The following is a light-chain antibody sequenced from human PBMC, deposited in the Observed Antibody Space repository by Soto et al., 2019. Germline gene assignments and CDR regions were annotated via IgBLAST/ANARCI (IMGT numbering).Light chain of an antibody. Sequence: EIVLTQSPGTLSLSPGERATLSCRASQSISSNYLAWYQQTPGQAPRLLIYDASSRAAGIPDRFSGSGSGTDFTRTISRLEPEDFGVYYCQQYGGSPRTFGQGTKVEIK. J-gene: IGKJ1*01. CDR1: QSISSNY. CDR2: DAS. V-gene: IGKV3-20*01. CDR3: QQYGGSPRT.